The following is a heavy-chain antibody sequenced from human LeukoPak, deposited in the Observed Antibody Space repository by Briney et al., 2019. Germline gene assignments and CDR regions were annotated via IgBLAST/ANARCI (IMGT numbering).Heavy chain of an antibody. CDR3: ARDPGAYSSGWHLEDY. CDR2: IYYSGST. Sequence: PSETLFLTCTVSGGSISSSSYYWGWIRQPPGKGLEWIGSIYYSGSTYYNPSLKSRVTISVDTSKNQFSLKLSSVTAADTAVYYCARDPGAYSSGWHLEDYWGQGTLVTVSS. D-gene: IGHD6-19*01. CDR1: GGSISSSSYY. V-gene: IGHV4-39*07. J-gene: IGHJ4*02.